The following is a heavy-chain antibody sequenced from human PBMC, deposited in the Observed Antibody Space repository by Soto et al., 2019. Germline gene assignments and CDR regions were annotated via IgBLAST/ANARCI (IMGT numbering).Heavy chain of an antibody. D-gene: IGHD3-10*01. CDR3: ARRHGLDIDAYY. V-gene: IGHV1-8*01. CDR1: GYTFTSYD. J-gene: IGHJ4*02. CDR2: MNPNSGNT. Sequence: ASVKVSCKASGYTFTSYDINWVRQATGQGLEWMGWMNPNSGNTAYAQKFQGRITMTRNTSISTAYMELSSLRSEDTAVYFCARRHGLDIDAYYWGQGILVTVSS.